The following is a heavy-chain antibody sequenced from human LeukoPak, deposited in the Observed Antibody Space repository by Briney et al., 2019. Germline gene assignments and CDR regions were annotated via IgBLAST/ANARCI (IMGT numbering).Heavy chain of an antibody. CDR1: GFTFSNYG. D-gene: IGHD2-2*01. Sequence: GGSLRLSCAASGFTFSNYGMSWVRQAPGKGLEWVSAMSTGGSSTCYADSVKGRFTISRDNAKNTLYLQMNSLRAEDTAVYYCARVVPAAYDAFDIWGQGTMVTVSS. V-gene: IGHV3-23*01. J-gene: IGHJ3*02. CDR2: MSTGGSST. CDR3: ARVVPAAYDAFDI.